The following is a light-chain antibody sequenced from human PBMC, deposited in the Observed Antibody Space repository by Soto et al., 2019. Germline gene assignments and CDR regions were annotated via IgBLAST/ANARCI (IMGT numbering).Light chain of an antibody. V-gene: IGLV1-51*02. CDR2: ENN. CDR1: SSNIGNNY. J-gene: IGLJ3*02. CDR3: GTWDSSLSAGGV. Sequence: QSVLTQPPSVSAAPGQKVTISYSGSSSNIGNNYVSWYQQLPGTAPKLLIYENNKRPSGIPDRFSGSKSGTSATLGITGLQTGDEADYYCGTWDSSLSAGGVFGGGTKLTVL.